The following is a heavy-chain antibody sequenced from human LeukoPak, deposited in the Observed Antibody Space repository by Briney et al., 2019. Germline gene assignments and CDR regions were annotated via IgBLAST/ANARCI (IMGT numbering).Heavy chain of an antibody. CDR1: GGSISSYY. CDR3: ARGKNTARD. Sequence: SETLSLTCTVSGGSISSYYWSWIRQPPGKGLEWIGYIYYSGSTNYNPSLKSRVTISVDTSKNQFSLKLSSVTAADTAVYYCARGKNTARDWGQGTLVTVSS. V-gene: IGHV4-59*01. J-gene: IGHJ4*02. D-gene: IGHD5-18*01. CDR2: IYYSGST.